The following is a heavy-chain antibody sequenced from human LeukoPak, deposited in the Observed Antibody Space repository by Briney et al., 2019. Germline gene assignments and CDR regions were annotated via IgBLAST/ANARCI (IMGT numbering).Heavy chain of an antibody. Sequence: GASVKVSCKASGYTFTGYYMHWVRQAPGQGLEWMGWINPNSGGTNYAQKFQGRVTMTRDTSISTAYMELSRLRSDDTAVYYCAREIDYDYVWGSYRLLDYWGQGTLVTVSS. D-gene: IGHD3-16*02. CDR3: AREIDYDYVWGSYRLLDY. CDR2: INPNSGGT. V-gene: IGHV1-2*02. CDR1: GYTFTGYY. J-gene: IGHJ4*02.